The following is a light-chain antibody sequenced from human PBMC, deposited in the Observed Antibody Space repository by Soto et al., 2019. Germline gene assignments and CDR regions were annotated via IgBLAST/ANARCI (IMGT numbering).Light chain of an antibody. J-gene: IGKJ2*01. V-gene: IGKV3-20*01. CDR3: QQYATSPYN. Sequence: EIVLTQSPGTLSLSHGERATLSCRASQSVTSSFLAWYQQRPGQAPRLLIYAASSRATGIPDRFSGSGSGTDFTLTISRLEPEDFAVYYCQQYATSPYNFAQGTNLEIK. CDR2: AAS. CDR1: QSVTSSF.